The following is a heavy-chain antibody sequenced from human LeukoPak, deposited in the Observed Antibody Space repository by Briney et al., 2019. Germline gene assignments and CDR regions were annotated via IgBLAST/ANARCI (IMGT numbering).Heavy chain of an antibody. CDR3: ARVGIAARRIWFDP. D-gene: IGHD6-6*01. CDR2: IYYSGST. Sequence: SETLSLTCTVSGGSISSYYWIWIRQPPGKGLECIGYIYYSGSTNYNPSLKSRVTISVDTSKNQFSLKLSSVTAADTAVYYCARVGIAARRIWFDPWGQGTLVTVSS. V-gene: IGHV4-59*01. CDR1: GGSISSYY. J-gene: IGHJ5*02.